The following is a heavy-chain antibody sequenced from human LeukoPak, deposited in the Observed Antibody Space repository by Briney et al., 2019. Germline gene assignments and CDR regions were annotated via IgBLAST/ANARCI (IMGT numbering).Heavy chain of an antibody. V-gene: IGHV3-64*01. Sequence: GGSLRLSCAASGFTLSNYTMHWVRQAPGKGLEYVSTITTNGGSTYYANSVKGRFTISRDISKNTLFLQMDSLRAEDMAVYYCARAHSSSWYDPSDYWGQGTLVTVSS. CDR2: ITTNGGST. CDR1: GFTLSNYT. J-gene: IGHJ4*02. CDR3: ARAHSSSWYDPSDY. D-gene: IGHD6-13*01.